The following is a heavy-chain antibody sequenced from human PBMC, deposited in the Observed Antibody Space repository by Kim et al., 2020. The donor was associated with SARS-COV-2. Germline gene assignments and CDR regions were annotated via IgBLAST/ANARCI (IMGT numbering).Heavy chain of an antibody. CDR3: ARFAGSGSYFFDP. J-gene: IGHJ5*02. Sequence: YNPSLKSRVTISVDTSKNQFSLKLSSVTAADTAVYYCARFAGSGSYFFDPWGQGTLVTVSS. D-gene: IGHD3-10*01. V-gene: IGHV4-34*01.